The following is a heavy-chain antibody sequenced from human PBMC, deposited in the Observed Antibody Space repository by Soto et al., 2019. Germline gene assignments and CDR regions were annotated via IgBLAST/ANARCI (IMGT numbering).Heavy chain of an antibody. V-gene: IGHV3-53*01. Sequence: GGSLRLSCAASGFTFSTYSMNWVRQAPGKGLEWVSVICSGGSTYYADSVKGRFTISRGNSKNTLYLQMNSLRAEDTAVYYCARDLYYYDSSGYLGFSDYWGQGTLVTVSS. CDR3: ARDLYYYDSSGYLGFSDY. D-gene: IGHD3-22*01. CDR2: ICSGGST. J-gene: IGHJ4*02. CDR1: GFTFSTYS.